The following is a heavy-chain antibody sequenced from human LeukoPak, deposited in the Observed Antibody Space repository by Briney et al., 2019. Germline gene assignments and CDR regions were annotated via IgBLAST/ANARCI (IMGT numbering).Heavy chain of an antibody. D-gene: IGHD3-22*01. CDR2: IRSKAYGGTT. Sequence: PGGSLRLSCTASGLTFGDYTTSWVRQAPGKGLEWVGFIRSKAYGGTTEYAASVQGRFTISRDDSKNIASLQMNSLKSEDTAVYFCARDLPYYYDSSGPDYWGQGTLVTVSS. J-gene: IGHJ4*02. CDR3: ARDLPYYYDSSGPDY. V-gene: IGHV3-49*04. CDR1: GLTFGDYT.